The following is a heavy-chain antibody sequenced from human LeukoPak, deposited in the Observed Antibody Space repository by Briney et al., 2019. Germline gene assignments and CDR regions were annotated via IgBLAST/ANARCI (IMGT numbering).Heavy chain of an antibody. V-gene: IGHV1-24*01. CDR2: FDPEDGET. J-gene: IGHJ5*02. CDR1: GYTLTELS. D-gene: IGHD6-13*01. CDR3: ATAPIAAALLVVP. Sequence: GASVKVSCKVSGYTLTELSMHWVRQAPGKGREWMGGFDPEDGETIYAQKFQGRVTMTEDTSTDTAYMELSSLRSEDTAVYYCATAPIAAALLVVPWGQGTLVTVSS.